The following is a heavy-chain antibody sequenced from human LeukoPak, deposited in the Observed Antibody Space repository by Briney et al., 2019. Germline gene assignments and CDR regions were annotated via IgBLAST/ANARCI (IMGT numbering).Heavy chain of an antibody. CDR1: GFTFSRFW. Sequence: GGSLRLSCAASGFTFSRFWMLWVRQAPGKGLVWVARTSSDGSSTVYADSVKGRFTISRDNAKKTLYLQMNSLRAEDTAIYYCARDSDAGFDYWGQGTLVTVSS. J-gene: IGHJ4*02. CDR2: TSSDGSST. CDR3: ARDSDAGFDY. V-gene: IGHV3-74*01.